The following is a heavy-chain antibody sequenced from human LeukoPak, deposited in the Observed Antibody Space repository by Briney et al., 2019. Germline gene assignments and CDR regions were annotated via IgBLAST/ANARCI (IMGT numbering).Heavy chain of an antibody. CDR2: IHHSDKA. CDR3: ARGKVVAGTPGQNSWDY. V-gene: IGHV4-4*02. D-gene: IGHD6-19*01. CDR1: GGSIAGSEW. Sequence: SETLSLTCAVSGGSIAGSEWWNWVRQTPGKGLEWIAEIHHSDKANYNPSLKSRVAISVDKSKNQLSLKLFSVTAADTAVYYCARGKVVAGTPGQNSWDYWGQGTLVTVSS. J-gene: IGHJ4*02.